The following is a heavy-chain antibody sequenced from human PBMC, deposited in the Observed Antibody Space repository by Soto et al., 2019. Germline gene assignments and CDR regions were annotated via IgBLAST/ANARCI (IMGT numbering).Heavy chain of an antibody. CDR2: FIPVYRTL. CDR1: GGSFGNSA. Sequence: QVLLVQSGAEVKKPGSSVKISCKASGGSFGNSAINWVRQTPGQGLEWLGGFIPVYRTLNYAQKFQGRVTTTADESMGTAYMTLSSLASNDTAVYYCASGVIWIGYFTVDSWGQGTRVTVSS. CDR3: ASGVIWIGYFTVDS. J-gene: IGHJ4*02. D-gene: IGHD3-3*01. V-gene: IGHV1-69*01.